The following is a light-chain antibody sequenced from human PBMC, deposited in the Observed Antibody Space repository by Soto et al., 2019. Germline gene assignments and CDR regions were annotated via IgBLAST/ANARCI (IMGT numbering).Light chain of an antibody. CDR2: EVS. V-gene: IGLV2-14*01. J-gene: IGLJ3*02. CDR1: RSDVGGYNY. CDR3: SSHSTSTTVRL. Sequence: QSVLTQPASVSGSPGQSITISCTGTRSDVGGYNYVSWYQQHPDKAPKLIIFEVSNRPSGVSSRFSGSKSGNTASLTISGLQAEDEADYYCSSHSTSTTVRLFGGGTKVTVL.